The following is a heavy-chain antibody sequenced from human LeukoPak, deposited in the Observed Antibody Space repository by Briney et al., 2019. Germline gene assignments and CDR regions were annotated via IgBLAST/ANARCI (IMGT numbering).Heavy chain of an antibody. D-gene: IGHD6-13*01. CDR2: IKQDGGEK. V-gene: IGHV3-7*01. Sequence: GGSLRLSCAVSGFTFSSYWMNWVRQAPGKGLEWVAIIKQDGGEKSYVDSVKGRFTISRDNVKNSLYLQMSSLRAEDTAVYYCARDGTAAGLYFDLWGQGTLVTVSS. CDR3: ARDGTAAGLYFDL. J-gene: IGHJ4*01. CDR1: GFTFSSYW.